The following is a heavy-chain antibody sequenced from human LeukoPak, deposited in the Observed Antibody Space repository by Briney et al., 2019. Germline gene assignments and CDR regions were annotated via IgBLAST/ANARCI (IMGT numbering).Heavy chain of an antibody. J-gene: IGHJ4*02. Sequence: KPSETLSLTCTVSGGSISSSSYYWGWIRQPPGKGLEWLGSIYYSGTTYYNPSLKSQVTIYVDTSKNQFSLKLSSVNAADTAVYYCARRRYCGADCPNYYFDYWGQGTLVTVSS. CDR2: IYYSGTT. CDR3: ARRRYCGADCPNYYFDY. D-gene: IGHD2-21*02. V-gene: IGHV4-39*01. CDR1: GGSISSSSYY.